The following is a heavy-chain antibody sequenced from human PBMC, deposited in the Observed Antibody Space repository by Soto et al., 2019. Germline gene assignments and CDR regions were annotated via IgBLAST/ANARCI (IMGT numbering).Heavy chain of an antibody. D-gene: IGHD3-10*01. CDR1: GGSISSYY. Sequence: SETLSLTCTVSGGSISSYYWSWIRQPPGKGLEWIGYIYYSGSTNYNPSLKSRVTISVDTSKNQFSLKLSSVTAADTAVYYCARMNYYGSGSYGLRGTNWFDPWGQGTLVTVSS. J-gene: IGHJ5*02. V-gene: IGHV4-59*01. CDR3: ARMNYYGSGSYGLRGTNWFDP. CDR2: IYYSGST.